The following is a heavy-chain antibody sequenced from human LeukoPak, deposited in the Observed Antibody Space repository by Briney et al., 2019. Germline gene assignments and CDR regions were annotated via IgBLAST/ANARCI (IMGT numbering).Heavy chain of an antibody. V-gene: IGHV4-59*01. J-gene: IGHJ3*02. Sequence: SETLSLTCNVSGGSINSLYWSWIRQPPGKGLEWIGDIYGSGSTNYNPSLKSRVTISVDTSNNQFSLRLNSVTAADTAVYYCARLFSSSSGRAFDIWGQGTIVTVSS. CDR3: ARLFSSSSGRAFDI. CDR2: IYGSGST. CDR1: GGSINSLY. D-gene: IGHD6-6*01.